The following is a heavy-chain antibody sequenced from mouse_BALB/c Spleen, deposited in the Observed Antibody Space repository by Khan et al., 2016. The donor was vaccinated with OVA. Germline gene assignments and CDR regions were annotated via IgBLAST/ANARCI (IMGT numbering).Heavy chain of an antibody. CDR2: INPSNGGT. D-gene: IGHD2-1*01. Sequence: QVQLKQSGAELVKPGASVRLSCKASGYTFTSYYLYWVKQRPGQGLKWIGDINPSNGGTNFNEKFKSKATLTVDKSSSTAYMRLSSLTSEDSAVYCCTRSGYGTFAYWGQGALVTGSA. CDR3: TRSGYGTFAY. V-gene: IGHV1S81*02. CDR1: GYTFTSYY. J-gene: IGHJ3*01.